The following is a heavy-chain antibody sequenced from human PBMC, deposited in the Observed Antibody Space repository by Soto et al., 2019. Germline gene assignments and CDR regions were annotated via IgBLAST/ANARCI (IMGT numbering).Heavy chain of an antibody. Sequence: QEQLVESGGGVVQPGRSLRLSCAASGFTFSDYALHWVRQAPGKGLEWVAVISYDGSNKNYVDSVKGRFTISRDNSKNTLYVQMNSLRPEDTAVYYCATLIAYSSRYGMDVWGQGTTVTVSS. D-gene: IGHD5-18*01. CDR1: GFTFSDYA. V-gene: IGHV3-30-3*01. CDR3: ATLIAYSSRYGMDV. CDR2: ISYDGSNK. J-gene: IGHJ6*02.